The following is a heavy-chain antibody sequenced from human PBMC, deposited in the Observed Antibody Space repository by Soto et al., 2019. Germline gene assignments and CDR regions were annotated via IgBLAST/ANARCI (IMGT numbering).Heavy chain of an antibody. J-gene: IGHJ4*02. D-gene: IGHD5-12*01. CDR3: ARERTTDGYKREYYFDY. Sequence: ETLSLTCTVSGDSISSYFWSWIRQPAGKGLEWIGYIYYSGSTNYNPSLKSRVTISVDTSKNQFSLKLSSVTAADTAVYYCARERTTDGYKREYYFDYWGQGTLVTVSS. V-gene: IGHV4-59*01. CDR2: IYYSGST. CDR1: GDSISSYF.